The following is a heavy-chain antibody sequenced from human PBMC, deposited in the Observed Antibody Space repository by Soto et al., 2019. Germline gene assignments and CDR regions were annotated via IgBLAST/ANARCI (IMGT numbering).Heavy chain of an antibody. Sequence: QVQLVESGGGLVKPGGSLRLSCAASGFTFGDYYMSWVRQAPGKGLEWISYISSNADIIYYGDSVKGRFTISRDNAKNSLYLQMNSLRAEDTAVYYCTRFEDNGYNMGYYWGQGTLVTVSS. V-gene: IGHV3-11*01. CDR2: ISSNADII. CDR3: TRFEDNGYNMGYY. D-gene: IGHD5-12*01. J-gene: IGHJ4*02. CDR1: GFTFGDYY.